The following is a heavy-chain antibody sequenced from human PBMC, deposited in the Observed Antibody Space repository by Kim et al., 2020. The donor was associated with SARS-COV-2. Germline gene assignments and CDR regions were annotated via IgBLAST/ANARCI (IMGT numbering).Heavy chain of an antibody. CDR1: RFTFSNYA. D-gene: IGHD6-19*01. Sequence: GGSLRLSCAASRFTFSNYAMSWVRQAPGKGLEWVSMISGSADSTYYADSVKGRFTISRDNSKNTVCLQMNSLRAEDTAVYYCTKHAYISGRTAIDYWGQGNLVTVSS. V-gene: IGHV3-23*01. CDR2: ISGSADST. J-gene: IGHJ4*02. CDR3: TKHAYISGRTAIDY.